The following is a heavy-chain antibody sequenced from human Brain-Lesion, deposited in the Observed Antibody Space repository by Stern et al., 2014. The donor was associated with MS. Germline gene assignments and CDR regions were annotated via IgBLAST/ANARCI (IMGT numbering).Heavy chain of an antibody. D-gene: IGHD2-2*01. J-gene: IGHJ6*02. CDR2: PFNSGST. CDR3: ARGRVVPGFQYYATDV. CDR1: GGSISSGGYY. V-gene: IGHV4-61*02. Sequence: VQLVESGPGLVKPSQTLSLSCTVSGGSISSGGYYWSWIRQPAGKGLEWIGRPFNSGSTSYNPSLKSRATIPINTSQNQFSLGLNSMTAADTAVYYCARGRVVPGFQYYATDVWGQGTTVIVSS.